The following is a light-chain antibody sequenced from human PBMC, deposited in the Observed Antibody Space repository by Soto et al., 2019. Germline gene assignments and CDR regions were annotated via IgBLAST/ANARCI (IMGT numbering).Light chain of an antibody. Sequence: QSVLTQPASVSGSPGQSITISCTGTSSDVGSYNYVSWYQQHPGKAPKLMIYAVNNRPSGVSDRFSGSKSGNTAFLTISGLQAEDEADYYCSSYTRSSTLVVFGGGTKLTVL. CDR1: SSDVGSYNY. J-gene: IGLJ3*02. V-gene: IGLV2-14*01. CDR2: AVN. CDR3: SSYTRSSTLVV.